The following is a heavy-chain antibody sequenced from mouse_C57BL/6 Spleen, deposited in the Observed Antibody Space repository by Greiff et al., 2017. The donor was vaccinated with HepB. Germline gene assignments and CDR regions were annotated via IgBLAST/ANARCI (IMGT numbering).Heavy chain of an antibody. CDR2: IYPGDGDT. Sequence: VQLQQSGAELVKPGASVKISCKASGYAFSSYWMNWVKQRPGKGLEWIGQIYPGDGDTNYNGKFKGKATLTADKSSSTAYMQLSSLTSEDSAAYFCARDGYSPYYFDYWGQGTTLTVSS. J-gene: IGHJ2*01. V-gene: IGHV1-80*01. CDR1: GYAFSSYW. CDR3: ARDGYSPYYFDY. D-gene: IGHD2-3*01.